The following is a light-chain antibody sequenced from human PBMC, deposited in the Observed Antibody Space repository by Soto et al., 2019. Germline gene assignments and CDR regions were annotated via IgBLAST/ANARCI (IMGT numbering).Light chain of an antibody. CDR3: SSYVGSNNVL. Sequence: QSVLTQPPSASGSPGQSVTISCTGTSSDVGGYNYVSWYQQHPGKAPKLIIYEVTKRPSGVPDRFSGSKSGNTASLTVSGLQAEDEAEYYCSSYVGSNNVLFGGGTKLTVL. V-gene: IGLV2-8*01. J-gene: IGLJ2*01. CDR1: SSDVGGYNY. CDR2: EVT.